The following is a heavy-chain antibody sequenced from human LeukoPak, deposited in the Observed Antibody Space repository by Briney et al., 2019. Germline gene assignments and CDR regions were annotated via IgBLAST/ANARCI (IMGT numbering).Heavy chain of an antibody. CDR3: ARGERSGLRYFDWLFLFDY. CDR1: GYTFTSYD. V-gene: IGHV1-46*01. D-gene: IGHD3-9*01. J-gene: IGHJ4*02. CDR2: INPSGGST. Sequence: GASVKVSRKASGYTFTSYDINWARQATGQGLEWMGIINPSGGSTSYAQKFQGRVTMTRDMSTSTAYMELSSLRSEDTAVYYCARGERSGLRYFDWLFLFDYWGQGTLVTVSS.